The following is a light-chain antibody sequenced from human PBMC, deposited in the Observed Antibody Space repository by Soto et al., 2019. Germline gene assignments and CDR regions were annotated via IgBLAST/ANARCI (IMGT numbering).Light chain of an antibody. CDR3: QQSYNTFPT. CDR1: QSISTY. J-gene: IGKJ1*01. V-gene: IGKV1-39*01. CDR2: AAS. Sequence: DIQMTQSPSSLSASVGERVTITCRASQSISTYLNWYQQKPGKAPNLLIYAASTLQSGVPSRFSGSGSGTDFTLSLSSLQPADFATYYCQQSYNTFPTFGQGTKVEIK.